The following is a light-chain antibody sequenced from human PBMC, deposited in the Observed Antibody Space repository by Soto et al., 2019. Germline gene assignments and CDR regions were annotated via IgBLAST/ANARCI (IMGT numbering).Light chain of an antibody. CDR3: QQYGRP. Sequence: EIVLAQAPVTLSLSPGEIATLSCRASQSVTSDYLAWYQQKPGQAPRLLIHGASSRATGIPDRFSGSGSGTDFTLTISRLEPEDFAVYHCQQYGRPFGQGTKVDIK. J-gene: IGKJ1*01. CDR2: GAS. CDR1: QSVTSDY. V-gene: IGKV3-20*01.